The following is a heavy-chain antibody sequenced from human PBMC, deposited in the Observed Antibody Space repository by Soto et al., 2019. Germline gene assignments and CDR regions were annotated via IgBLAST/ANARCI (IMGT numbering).Heavy chain of an antibody. CDR2: MNPGSGDT. J-gene: IGHJ5*02. Sequence: ASVKVAWKAAGYTFTNNDVSWGRQATGQGLEWMGWMNPGSGDTGYAQKFQGRVTMTRDISIATAYMELNSLTSEDTAIYYCARMESFGSLNWFDPWGQGPLVTVSS. D-gene: IGHD5-18*01. CDR1: GYTFTNND. CDR3: ARMESFGSLNWFDP. V-gene: IGHV1-8*02.